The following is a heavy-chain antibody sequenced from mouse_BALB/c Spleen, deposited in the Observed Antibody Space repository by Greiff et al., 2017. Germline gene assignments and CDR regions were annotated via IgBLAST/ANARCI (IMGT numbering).Heavy chain of an antibody. V-gene: IGHV2-9*02. D-gene: IGHD1-2*01. CDR1: GFSLTSYG. Sequence: VKLMESGPGLVAPSQSLSITCTVSGFSLTSYGVHWVRQPPGKGLEWLGVIWAGGSTNYNSALMSRLSISKDNSKSQVFLKMNSLQTDDTAMYYCARHYYGSLYAMDYWGQGTSVTVSS. CDR2: IWAGGST. J-gene: IGHJ4*01. CDR3: ARHYYGSLYAMDY.